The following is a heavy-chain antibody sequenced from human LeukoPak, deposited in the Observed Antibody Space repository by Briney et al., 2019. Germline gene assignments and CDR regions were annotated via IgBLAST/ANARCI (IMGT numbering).Heavy chain of an antibody. Sequence: SETLSLTCTVSGGSVSSGSYYWSWLRQPPGMGLEWIGYIYYSGSTNYNPSLKSRVTISVDTSKNQFSLKLSSVTAADTAVYYCARDSRSRGMDVWGQGTTVTVSS. CDR3: ARDSRSRGMDV. J-gene: IGHJ6*02. CDR1: GGSVSSGSYY. CDR2: IYYSGST. V-gene: IGHV4-61*01.